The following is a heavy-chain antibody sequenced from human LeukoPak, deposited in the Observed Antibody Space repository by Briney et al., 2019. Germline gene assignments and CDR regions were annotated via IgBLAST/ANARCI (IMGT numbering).Heavy chain of an antibody. CDR1: GFTVSDNY. CDR3: ARIEWERLGRAFDI. CDR2: IYSAGAT. V-gene: IGHV3-53*01. J-gene: IGHJ3*02. Sequence: PGGSLRLSCAASGFTVSDNYMTWVRQAPGKGLEWVSSIYSAGATHYAESVKGRFTISRDNSKNTLYLQTNSLRAEDMAVYYCARIEWERLGRAFDIWGQGTMVTVSS. D-gene: IGHD1-26*01.